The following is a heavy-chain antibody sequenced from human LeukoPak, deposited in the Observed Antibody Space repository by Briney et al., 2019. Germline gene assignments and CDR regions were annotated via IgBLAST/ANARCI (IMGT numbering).Heavy chain of an antibody. V-gene: IGHV3-21*01. CDR2: IRGDSSNI. J-gene: IGHJ6*03. CDR3: ARDQGHYYSYMDV. CDR1: GFTFSIFS. Sequence: NSGGSLRLSCAASGFTFSIFSINWVRQAPGKGLEWVSSIRGDSSNIYYADSVKGRFTISRDNAKNSLYLQMNSLRAEDTAVYYCARDQGHYYSYMDVWGKGTTVTVSS.